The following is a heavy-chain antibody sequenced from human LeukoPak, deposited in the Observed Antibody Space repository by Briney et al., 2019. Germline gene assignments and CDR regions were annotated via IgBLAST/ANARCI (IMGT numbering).Heavy chain of an antibody. CDR1: GFTFSSYS. J-gene: IGHJ4*02. CDR2: ISSNSSYI. V-gene: IGHV3-21*01. D-gene: IGHD3-10*01. CDR3: ARDLVLFYYGSGKN. Sequence: GGSLRLSCAASGFTFSSYSMNWVRQAPGKGLEWVSSISSNSSYIYYADSVKGRFTISRDNAKNSLYLQMNSLRAEDTAVYYCARDLVLFYYGSGKNWGQGTLVTVSS.